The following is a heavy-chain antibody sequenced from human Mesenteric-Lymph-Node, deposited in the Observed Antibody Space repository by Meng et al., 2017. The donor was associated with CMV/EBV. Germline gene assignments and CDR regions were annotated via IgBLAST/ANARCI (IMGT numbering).Heavy chain of an antibody. V-gene: IGHV3-21*01. Sequence: LSLTCAASGFTFTQYNMDWVRQAPGKGLEWVSTISSSYRSIYYADSVQGRFTISRDNAKSSLYLQMNSLSAEDTAVYYCTRSTYYYDSSGYQYYFDYWGQGTLVTVSS. CDR2: ISSSYRSI. J-gene: IGHJ4*02. CDR3: TRSTYYYDSSGYQYYFDY. CDR1: GFTFTQYN. D-gene: IGHD3-22*01.